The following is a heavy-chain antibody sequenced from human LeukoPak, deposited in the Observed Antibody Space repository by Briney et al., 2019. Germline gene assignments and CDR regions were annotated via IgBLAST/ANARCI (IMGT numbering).Heavy chain of an antibody. CDR3: ARTRVAAKNFDH. CDR1: GGSFSGYY. CDR2: INHSGST. V-gene: IGHV4-34*01. D-gene: IGHD2-15*01. J-gene: IGHJ4*02. Sequence: SETLSLTCAVYGGSFSGYYWSWIRQPPGKGLEWIGEINHSGSTNYNPSLKSRVTISVDTSKNQFSLKLSSVTAADTAVYYCARTRVAAKNFDHWGQGTLVTVSS.